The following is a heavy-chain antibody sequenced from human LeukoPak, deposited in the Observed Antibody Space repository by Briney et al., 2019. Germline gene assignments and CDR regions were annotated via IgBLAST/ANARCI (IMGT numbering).Heavy chain of an antibody. D-gene: IGHD6-13*01. J-gene: IGHJ5*02. CDR2: ISYDGSNK. V-gene: IGHV3-30-3*01. CDR3: ARDRGVGIAAAGTIARNWFDP. CDR1: GFTFSSYA. Sequence: GGSLRLSCAASGFTFSSYAMHWVRQAPGKGLEWVAVISYDGSNKYYADSVKGRFTISRDNSKNTLYLRMNSLRAEDTAVYYCARDRGVGIAAAGTIARNWFDPWGQGTLVTVSS.